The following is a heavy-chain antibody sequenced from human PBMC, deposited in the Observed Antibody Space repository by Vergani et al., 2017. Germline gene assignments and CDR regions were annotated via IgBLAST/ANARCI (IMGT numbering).Heavy chain of an antibody. D-gene: IGHD3-10*01. V-gene: IGHV3-30*18. CDR3: AKAGSVTSGSLQYNFYMDV. Sequence: VQLVASGGGLVQRGGSLRLSCEASGFTFSNLWMTWVRQAPGKGLEWVAVISNDGSKKKYADSVKGRFTISRDNSKNTLALQMNSLRTQDTAVYYCAKAGSVTSGSLQYNFYMDVWGKGTTVTVS. CDR2: ISNDGSKK. CDR1: GFTFSNLW. J-gene: IGHJ6*03.